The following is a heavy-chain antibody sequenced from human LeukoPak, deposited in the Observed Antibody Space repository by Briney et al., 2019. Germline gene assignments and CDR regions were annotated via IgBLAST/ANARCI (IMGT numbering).Heavy chain of an antibody. CDR1: GYTLSSYG. Sequence: ASVKVSCKASGYTLSSYGFSWVRQSPGQGLEGMGWINAYNGNTNYAQNLQGRVAMTTDTSTSTAYIELRSLRSDDTAVYYCARRQGTTLNFDYWGQGTLVTVSS. J-gene: IGHJ4*02. CDR2: INAYNGNT. D-gene: IGHD1-1*01. V-gene: IGHV1-18*01. CDR3: ARRQGTTLNFDY.